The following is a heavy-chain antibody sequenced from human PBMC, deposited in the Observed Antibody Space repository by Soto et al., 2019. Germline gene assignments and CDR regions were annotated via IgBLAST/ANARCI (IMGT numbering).Heavy chain of an antibody. D-gene: IGHD1-26*01. J-gene: IGHJ4*02. CDR1: GYTFTNYD. CDR2: VNPNSGYT. Sequence: WASVKVSCKASGYTFTNYDIPWVRQAAGQGLEWVGWVNPNSGYTDYAQKFEGRVTMTRNTPFSTAYMELSSLKSDDTAVYYCANSYVYGGDDFWGQGTLVTVSS. V-gene: IGHV1-8*01. CDR3: ANSYVYGGDDF.